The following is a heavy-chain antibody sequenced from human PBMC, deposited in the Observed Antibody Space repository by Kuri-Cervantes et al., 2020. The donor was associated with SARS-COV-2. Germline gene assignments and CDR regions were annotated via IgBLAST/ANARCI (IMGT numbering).Heavy chain of an antibody. CDR2: ISYDGSNK. D-gene: IGHD6-13*01. CDR1: GFTFSSYA. J-gene: IGHJ6*02. Sequence: GGSLRLSCAASGFTFSSYAMHWVRQAPGKGLEWVAVISYDGSNKYYADSVKGRFTISRDNSKNTLYLQMNSLRAEDTAVYHCAREGQQQLVPGRYYYYYYGMDVWGQGTTVTVSS. V-gene: IGHV3-30-3*01. CDR3: AREGQQQLVPGRYYYYYYGMDV.